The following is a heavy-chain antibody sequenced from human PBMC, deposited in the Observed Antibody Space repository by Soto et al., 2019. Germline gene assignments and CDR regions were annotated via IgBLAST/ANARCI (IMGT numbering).Heavy chain of an antibody. CDR3: ARFGYDSSGYYDQYYFDY. V-gene: IGHV1-69*06. CDR2: IIPIFGTA. Sequence: ASVKVFCKASGGTFSSYAISWVRQAPGQGLEWMGGIIPIFGTANYAQKFQGRVTITADKSTSTAYMELSSLRSEDTAVYYCARFGYDSSGYYDQYYFDYWGQGTLVTVSS. J-gene: IGHJ4*02. D-gene: IGHD3-22*01. CDR1: GGTFSSYA.